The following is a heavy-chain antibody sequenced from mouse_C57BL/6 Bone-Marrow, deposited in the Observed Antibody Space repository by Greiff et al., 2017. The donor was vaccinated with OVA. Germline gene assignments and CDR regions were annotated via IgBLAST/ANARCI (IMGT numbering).Heavy chain of an antibody. J-gene: IGHJ4*01. CDR1: GYTFTSYW. CDR3: ARLGSRLGNAMDY. CDR2: INPSSGYT. D-gene: IGHD3-2*02. Sequence: QVQLKQSGAELAKPGASVKLSCKASGYTFTSYWMHWVKQRPGQGLEWIGYINPSSGYTKYNQKFKDKATLTADKSSSTAYMQLSSLTYEDSAVYYCARLGSRLGNAMDYWGQGTSVTVSS. V-gene: IGHV1-7*01.